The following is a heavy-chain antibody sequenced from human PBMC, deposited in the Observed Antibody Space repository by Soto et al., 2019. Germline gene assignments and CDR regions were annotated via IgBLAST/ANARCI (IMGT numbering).Heavy chain of an antibody. D-gene: IGHD4-17*01. CDR1: GGSISSSSYY. Sequence: SETLCLTWTVAGGSISSSSYYWGWIRQPPGKGLEWIGSIYYSGSTYYNPSLKSRVTISVDTSKNQFSLKLSSVTAADTAVYYCARLEDYGDYWTHWNWFDPWGQGTLVTVSS. CDR2: IYYSGST. CDR3: ARLEDYGDYWTHWNWFDP. V-gene: IGHV4-39*01. J-gene: IGHJ5*02.